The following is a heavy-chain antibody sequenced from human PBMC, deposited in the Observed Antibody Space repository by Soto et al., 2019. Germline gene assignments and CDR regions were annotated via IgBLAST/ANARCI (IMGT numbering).Heavy chain of an antibody. J-gene: IGHJ4*02. Sequence: PGGSLRLSCAASGFTLSGYAMNWVRQAPGKGLESVSFISSSGTATSYADSVMGRFTISRDIAKNTLYLQMNGLRNEDTAVYYCAKGLGYYDSSGYYYDYWGQGTLVTVSS. V-gene: IGHV3-48*02. CDR3: AKGLGYYDSSGYYYDY. CDR2: ISSSGTAT. D-gene: IGHD3-22*01. CDR1: GFTLSGYA.